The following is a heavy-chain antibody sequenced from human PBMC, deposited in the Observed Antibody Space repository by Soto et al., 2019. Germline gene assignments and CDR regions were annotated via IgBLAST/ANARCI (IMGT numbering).Heavy chain of an antibody. D-gene: IGHD6-6*01. CDR1: GDSVSSISVA. J-gene: IGHJ4*02. Sequence: QTLSLTCAISGDSVSSISVAWNWIRQSPSRGLEWLGRTYCRSKWYNEYAESVKGRITINPDTSKNQFSLQLNSVTPEDTAVYYCVRYSSSPKCFDYWGQGTPVTVSS. CDR3: VRYSSSPKCFDY. V-gene: IGHV6-1*01. CDR2: TYCRSKWYN.